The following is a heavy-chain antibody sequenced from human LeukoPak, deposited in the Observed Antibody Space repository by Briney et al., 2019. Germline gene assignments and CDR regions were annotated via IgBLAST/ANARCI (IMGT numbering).Heavy chain of an antibody. J-gene: IGHJ4*02. CDR3: ARGGITTAASPFDN. D-gene: IGHD6-13*01. CDR2: IYHRGST. Sequence: SETLSLTCAVYGGSFSDYYWSWIRQPPGTGLEWIGKIYHRGSTNFNPSLKSRVTISVDTSKKQFSLRLSSVTAADTAVYYCARGGITTAASPFDNWGQGTLVTVSS. V-gene: IGHV4-34*01. CDR1: GGSFSDYY.